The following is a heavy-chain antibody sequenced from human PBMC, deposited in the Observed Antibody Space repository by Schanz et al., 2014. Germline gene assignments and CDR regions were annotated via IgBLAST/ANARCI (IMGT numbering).Heavy chain of an antibody. J-gene: IGHJ4*02. CDR2: INANTGNT. CDR3: ARVHIATEYYNGLGAFDI. V-gene: IGHV1-18*01. Sequence: VQLVQSGAEVKEPGASVKVSCKASGYTFASHCMTWVRQAPGQRPELMGWINANTGNTQYAQKFQGRVNMSRDTVTTTAHLELTRLRTDDTAIYYCARVHIATEYYNGLGAFDIWGQGTLVTVSS. D-gene: IGHD1-20*01. CDR1: GYTFASHC.